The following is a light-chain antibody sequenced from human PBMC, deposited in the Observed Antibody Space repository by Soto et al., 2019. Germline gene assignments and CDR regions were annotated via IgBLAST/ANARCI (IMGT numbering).Light chain of an antibody. V-gene: IGKV2-28*01. Sequence: DIVMTQSPLSLPVTPGEPASISCRSSQSLLHSNGYNFLDWYLQKPGQSPQLLIHLGSNRASGGPDRVSGSGSGADFTLRISRVEAEDVGIYDCMQALQTPYTGGQGTKRESK. CDR2: LGS. J-gene: IGKJ2*01. CDR3: MQALQTPYT. CDR1: QSLLHSNGYNF.